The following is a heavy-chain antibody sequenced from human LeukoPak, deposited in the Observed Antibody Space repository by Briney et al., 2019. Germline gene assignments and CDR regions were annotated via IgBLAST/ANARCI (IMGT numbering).Heavy chain of an antibody. CDR3: ARLPIAAAGRDLAMPTLYYFDY. Sequence: KASETLSLTCTVSGGSISSYYWGWIRQPPGKGLEWIGSIYYSGSTYYNPSLKSRVTISVDTSKNQFSLKLSSVTAADTAVYYCARLPIAAAGRDLAMPTLYYFDYWGQGTLVTVSS. CDR2: IYYSGST. J-gene: IGHJ4*02. V-gene: IGHV4-39*01. CDR1: GGSISSYY. D-gene: IGHD6-13*01.